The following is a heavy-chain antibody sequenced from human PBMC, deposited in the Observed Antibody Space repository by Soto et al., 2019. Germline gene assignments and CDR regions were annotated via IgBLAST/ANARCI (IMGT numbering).Heavy chain of an antibody. CDR1: GFTFSTYS. CDR3: ARGRIAAAGTHFFDY. D-gene: IGHD6-13*01. CDR2: ISSSSTYT. Sequence: GGSLRLSCAASGFTFSTYSLHWVRQAPGRGLEWVSYISSSSTYTNYADSVKGRFTISRDDSKNTLYLQMNSLRAEDTAVYYCARGRIAAAGTHFFDYWGQGTLVTVSS. V-gene: IGHV3-21*05. J-gene: IGHJ4*02.